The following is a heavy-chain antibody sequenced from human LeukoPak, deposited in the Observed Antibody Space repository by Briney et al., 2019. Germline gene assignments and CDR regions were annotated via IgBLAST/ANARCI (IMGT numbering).Heavy chain of an antibody. CDR1: GGSISSYY. D-gene: IGHD6-19*01. V-gene: IGHV4-59*01. J-gene: IGHJ4*02. Sequence: SETLSLTCTVSGGSISSYYWSWIRQPPGKGLEWIGYIYYSGNTNYNPSLKSRVTISVDTSKNQFSLKLSSVTAADTAVYYCARARYSGGWYLFDYGGQGTLVTVSS. CDR3: ARARYSGGWYLFDY. CDR2: IYYSGNT.